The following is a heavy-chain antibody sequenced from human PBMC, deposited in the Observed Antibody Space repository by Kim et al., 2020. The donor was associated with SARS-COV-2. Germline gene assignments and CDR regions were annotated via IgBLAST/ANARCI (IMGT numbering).Heavy chain of an antibody. V-gene: IGHV1-18*01. CDR2: ISAYNGNT. Sequence: ASVKVSCKASGYTFTSYGISWVRQAPGQGLEWMGWISAYNGNTNYAQKLQGTVTMTTDTSASTTYMELRSLRSDDTAVYYCARDRGDSSLDAFDIWGQGTMVTVSS. J-gene: IGHJ3*02. CDR1: GYTFTSYG. D-gene: IGHD3-22*01. CDR3: ARDRGDSSLDAFDI.